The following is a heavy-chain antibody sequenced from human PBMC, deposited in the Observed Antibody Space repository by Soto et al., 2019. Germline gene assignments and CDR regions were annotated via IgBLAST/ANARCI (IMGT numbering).Heavy chain of an antibody. CDR2: ISYDGSNK. CDR1: GFTFSSYA. CDR3: ARATLAQYSSSWSYYYYGMDV. J-gene: IGHJ6*02. D-gene: IGHD6-6*01. V-gene: IGHV3-30-3*01. Sequence: GGSLRLSCAASGFTFSSYAMHWVRQAPGKGLEWVAVISYDGSNKYYADSVKGRFTISRDNSKNTLYLQMNSLRAEDTAVYYCARATLAQYSSSWSYYYYGMDVWGQGTTVTVYS.